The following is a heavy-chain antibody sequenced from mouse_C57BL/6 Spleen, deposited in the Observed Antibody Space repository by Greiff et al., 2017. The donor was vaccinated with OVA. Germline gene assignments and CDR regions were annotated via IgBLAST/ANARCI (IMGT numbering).Heavy chain of an antibody. Sequence: EVQLQQSGPELVKPGASVKISCKASGYTFTDYYMNWVKQSHGKSLEWIGDINPNNGGTSYNQKFKGKATLTVDKSSSTAYMELRSLTSEDSAVYYCVYSSSYPAWFAYWGQGTLVTVSA. J-gene: IGHJ3*01. D-gene: IGHD1-1*01. CDR2: INPNNGGT. CDR3: VYSSSYPAWFAY. CDR1: GYTFTDYY. V-gene: IGHV1-26*01.